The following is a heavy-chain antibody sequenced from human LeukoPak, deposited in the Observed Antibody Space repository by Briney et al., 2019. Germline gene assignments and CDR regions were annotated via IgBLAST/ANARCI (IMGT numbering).Heavy chain of an antibody. D-gene: IGHD5-18*01. CDR3: ARTLSGYAYGLFDS. CDR1: GGSFSGYY. J-gene: IGHJ4*02. CDR2: INHSGST. V-gene: IGHV4-34*01. Sequence: PSETLSLTCAVYGGSFSGYYWSWIRQPPGKGLEWIGEINHSGSTNYNPSLKSRVTISVDTSKNQFSLELSSVTAADTAVYYCARTLSGYAYGLFDSWGQGTLVTVSS.